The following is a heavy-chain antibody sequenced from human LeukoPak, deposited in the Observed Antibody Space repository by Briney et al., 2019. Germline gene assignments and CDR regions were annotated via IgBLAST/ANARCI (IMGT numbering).Heavy chain of an antibody. CDR3: AKGRWAATMVRGVKD. CDR1: GFTFSSYG. CDR2: IRYDGSNK. D-gene: IGHD3-10*01. J-gene: IGHJ4*02. V-gene: IGHV3-30*02. Sequence: GGSLRLSCAASGFTFSSYGMHWVRQAPGKGLEWVAFIRYDGSNKYYADSVKGRFTIPRDNSKNTLYLQMNSLRAEDTAVYYCAKGRWAATMVRGVKDWGQGTLVTVSS.